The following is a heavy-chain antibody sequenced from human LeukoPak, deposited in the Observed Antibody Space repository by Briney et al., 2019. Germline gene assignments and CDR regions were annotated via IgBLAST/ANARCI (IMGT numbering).Heavy chain of an antibody. V-gene: IGHV4-59*08. D-gene: IGHD2-8*02. CDR1: GGSISSYY. J-gene: IGHJ4*02. CDR3: AGHHPRNTVDF. CDR2: ISYSGST. Sequence: SETLSLTCTVSGGSISSYYWSWIRQPPGKGLEWIGYISYSGSTNYNPSLQSRVTISLDTSKNQFSLKLSSVTAADTAVYYCAGHHPRNTVDFWGQGTLVTVSS.